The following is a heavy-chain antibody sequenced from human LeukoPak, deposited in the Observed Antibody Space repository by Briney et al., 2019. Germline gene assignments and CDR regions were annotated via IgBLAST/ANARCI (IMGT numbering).Heavy chain of an antibody. CDR2: INTNTGNP. V-gene: IGHV7-4-1*02. D-gene: IGHD3-22*01. CDR3: ARSRGGPTDYYDSSGYYQSDPRDY. CDR1: GYTFTSYA. J-gene: IGHJ4*02. Sequence: ASVKVSCKASGYTFTSYAMNWVRQAPGQGLEWMGWINTNTGNPTYAQGFTGRFVFSLDTSVSTAYLQISSLKAEDTAVYYCARSRGGPTDYYDSSGYYQSDPRDYWGQGTLVTVSS.